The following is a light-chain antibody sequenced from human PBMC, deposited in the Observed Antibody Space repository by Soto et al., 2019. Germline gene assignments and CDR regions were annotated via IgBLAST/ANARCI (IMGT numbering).Light chain of an antibody. CDR1: QSIGNW. V-gene: IGKV1-5*03. CDR3: QQYKSYPLT. J-gene: IGKJ1*01. Sequence: IRMTQSPSTQSASVGDRVTITCRASQSIGNWLAWYQQKPGRAPKFLIYEASSLESGVPSRFSGSGSGTDFTLTISGLQPDDFETYYCQQYKSYPLTFGQGTKVDI. CDR2: EAS.